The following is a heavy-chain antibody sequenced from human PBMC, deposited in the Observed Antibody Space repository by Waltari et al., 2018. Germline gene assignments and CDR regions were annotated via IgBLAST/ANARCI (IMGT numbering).Heavy chain of an antibody. J-gene: IGHJ4*02. CDR3: ARGHHQGELPTLDY. Sequence: QVQLVQSGAEVKKPGASVKVSCKASGYTFTSYAMHWVRQAPGQRLEWMGWINAGNGNTKYSQKCQGRVTITRDTSGSTAYMELSSLRSEDTAVYYCARGHHQGELPTLDYWGQGTLVTVSS. CDR1: GYTFTSYA. V-gene: IGHV1-3*01. D-gene: IGHD1-26*01. CDR2: INAGNGNT.